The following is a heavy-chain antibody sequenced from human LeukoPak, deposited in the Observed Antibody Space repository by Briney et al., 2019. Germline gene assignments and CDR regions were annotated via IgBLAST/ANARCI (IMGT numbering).Heavy chain of an antibody. CDR2: ITDSGST. CDR1: GGSISSGDYY. J-gene: IGHJ4*02. V-gene: IGHV4-31*03. D-gene: IGHD3-22*01. Sequence: PSQTLSLTCTVSGGSISSGDYYWSWIRQHPGKGLEWIGHITDSGSTYYNPSLESRITISLDTSKNQFSLKLRSVTAADTAVYYCAARPPIVVRGPFDYWGQGTLVTVSS. CDR3: AARPPIVVRGPFDY.